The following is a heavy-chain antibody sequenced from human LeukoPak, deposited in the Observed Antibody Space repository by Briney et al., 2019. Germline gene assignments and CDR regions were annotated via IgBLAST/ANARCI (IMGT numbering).Heavy chain of an antibody. Sequence: GGTLRLSCAASGFTFSSYGMSWVRQAPGKGLEWVSAISSSGGSTYYADSVKGRFTISRDNSKNTLYLQMNSLRAEDTAVYYCARVRSSGWYYYYYYYYMDVWGKGTTVTISS. D-gene: IGHD6-19*01. CDR3: ARVRSSGWYYYYYYYYMDV. CDR1: GFTFSSYG. CDR2: ISSSGGST. V-gene: IGHV3-23*01. J-gene: IGHJ6*03.